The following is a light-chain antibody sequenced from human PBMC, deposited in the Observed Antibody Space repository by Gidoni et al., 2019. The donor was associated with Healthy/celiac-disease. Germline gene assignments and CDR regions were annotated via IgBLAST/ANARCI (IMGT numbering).Light chain of an antibody. V-gene: IGKV1-27*01. CDR2: DAS. CDR1: QGISNY. J-gene: IGKJ1*01. Sequence: DIQMTHSPSSLSASVGDRVTSTCRASQGISNYLAWYQQKPGKVPKLLIYDASTLQSGVPSGFSGSGSGTDFTLTISSLQPEDVATYYCQKYNSASGTFGKGTKVEIK. CDR3: QKYNSASGT.